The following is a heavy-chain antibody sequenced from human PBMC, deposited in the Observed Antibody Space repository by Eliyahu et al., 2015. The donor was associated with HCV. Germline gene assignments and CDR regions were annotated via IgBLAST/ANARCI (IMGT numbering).Heavy chain of an antibody. CDR1: GYTFTDYY. J-gene: IGHJ5*02. V-gene: IGHV1-2*02. Sequence: QVQLVQSGAEVKKPGASVKVSCKXSGYTFTDYYIHWVRQAPGQGLEWMGXXNXHSGATNHAQKFQGRVSMTRDTSTSTAYMDLSGLKFDDTAVYFCARWESTTWYDHWFDPWGQGTLVTVSS. CDR2: XNXHSGAT. CDR3: ARWESTTWYDHWFDP. D-gene: IGHD1-1*01.